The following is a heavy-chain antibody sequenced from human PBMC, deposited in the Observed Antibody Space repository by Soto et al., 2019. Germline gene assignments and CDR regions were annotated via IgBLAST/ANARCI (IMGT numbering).Heavy chain of an antibody. CDR1: GFTFSSYG. D-gene: IGHD1-26*01. V-gene: IGHV3-33*01. CDR2: IWYDGSNK. CDR3: ARSQMATIWGATDY. J-gene: IGHJ4*02. Sequence: QVQLVESGGGVVQPGRSLRLSCAASGFTFSSYGMHWVRQAPGKGLEWVAVIWYDGSNKYYADSVKGRFTISRDNSKNTLYLQTNSLRAEDTAVYYCARSQMATIWGATDYWGQGTLVTVSS.